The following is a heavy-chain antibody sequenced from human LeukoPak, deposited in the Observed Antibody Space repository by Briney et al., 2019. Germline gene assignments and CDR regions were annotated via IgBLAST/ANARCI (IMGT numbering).Heavy chain of an antibody. V-gene: IGHV3-74*01. Sequence: GGSLRLSCAASAYTFSTYCMHWVRQAPGKGLVWVSRINSDGSSTRYADSVKGRFTISRDNTKNTLYLQMNSLRAEDTAVYYCVREDSVNFPDAFDIWGQGTMVTVSS. J-gene: IGHJ3*02. CDR2: INSDGSST. CDR3: VREDSVNFPDAFDI. CDR1: AYTFSTYC. D-gene: IGHD5/OR15-5a*01.